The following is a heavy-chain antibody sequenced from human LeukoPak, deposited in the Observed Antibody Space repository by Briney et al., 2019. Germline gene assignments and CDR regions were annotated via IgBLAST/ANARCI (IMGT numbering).Heavy chain of an antibody. Sequence: GASVKVSCKASGYTFTSYGISWVRQAPGKGLEWVAHIKQDGSEKYYLDSVKGRFTISRDNAQNSLYLQMNSLRDEDTAVYYCARPYSTSGLSFWGQGTLVTVSS. CDR3: ARPYSTSGLSF. V-gene: IGHV3-7*05. D-gene: IGHD6-6*01. J-gene: IGHJ4*02. CDR1: GYTFTSYG. CDR2: IKQDGSEK.